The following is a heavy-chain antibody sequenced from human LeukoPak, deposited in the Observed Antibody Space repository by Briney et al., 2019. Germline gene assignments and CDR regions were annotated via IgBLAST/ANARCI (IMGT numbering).Heavy chain of an antibody. D-gene: IGHD4-17*01. V-gene: IGHV4-61*02. J-gene: IGHJ6*03. CDR2: IYTSGST. CDR1: GGSISSGSYY. CDR3: ARDAYGDYDSSYYYYYMDV. Sequence: SQTLSLTCTVSGGSISSGSYYWRWIRQPAGKGLEWIGRIYTSGSTNYNPSLKSRVTISVDTSKNQFSLKLSSVTAADTAVYYCARDAYGDYDSSYYYYYMDVWGKGTTVTVSS.